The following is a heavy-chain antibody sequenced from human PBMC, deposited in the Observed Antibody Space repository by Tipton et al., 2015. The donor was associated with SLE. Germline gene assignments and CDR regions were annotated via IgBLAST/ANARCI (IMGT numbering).Heavy chain of an antibody. CDR2: ISAYNGDT. J-gene: IGHJ4*02. CDR1: GYTFTSYG. V-gene: IGHV1-18*01. D-gene: IGHD6-6*01. Sequence: QLVQSGAEVKKPGASVKVSCKASGYTFTSYGISWVRQAPGQGLEWVGWISAYNGDTNYAQKFQARVTMTTDKSTSTADMELRSLRSDDTAVYYCARDSGFVAGRRGADYWGQGTLLTVSS. CDR3: ARDSGFVAGRRGADY.